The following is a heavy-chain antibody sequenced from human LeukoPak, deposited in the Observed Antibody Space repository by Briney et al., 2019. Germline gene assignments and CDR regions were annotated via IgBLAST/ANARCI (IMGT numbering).Heavy chain of an antibody. D-gene: IGHD6-19*01. CDR2: ISTGGSA. J-gene: IGHJ4*02. CDR1: GFTVNRNY. CDR3: VRGTVSGTFVY. V-gene: IGHV3-53*01. Sequence: PGGSLRLSCAASGFTVNRNYMNWIRQAPGKGLEWVSAISTGGSAFYADSLKGRFTISRNNSKNTLFLQMTSQRVEDTAIYYCVRGTVSGTFVYWGQGNPGHRLL.